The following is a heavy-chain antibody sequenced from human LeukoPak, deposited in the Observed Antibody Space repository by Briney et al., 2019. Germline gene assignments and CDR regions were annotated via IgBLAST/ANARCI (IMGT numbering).Heavy chain of an antibody. Sequence: SETLSLTCTVSGGSISSSSYYWGWIRQPPGKGLEWIGSIYYTGSTYYNPSLKSRVTISVDTSKNQFSLKLSSVTAADTAVYYCARRCRGGSCYYYFDYWGQGTLVTVSS. J-gene: IGHJ4*02. D-gene: IGHD2-15*01. CDR2: IYYTGST. CDR1: GGSISSSSYY. V-gene: IGHV4-39*07. CDR3: ARRCRGGSCYYYFDY.